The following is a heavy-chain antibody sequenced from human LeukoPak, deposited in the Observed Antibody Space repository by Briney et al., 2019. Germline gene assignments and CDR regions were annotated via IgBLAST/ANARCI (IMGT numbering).Heavy chain of an antibody. Sequence: GGSLRLSCAASGFTVSSTYMSWVRQAPGKGLEWVSVIYKDGKIYYIDSVKGRFTISRDTSKNTLYLQMNSLRVEDTAVYYCARDKHSSGYHLDYWGQGTLVTVSS. D-gene: IGHD3-22*01. J-gene: IGHJ4*02. CDR1: GFTVSSTY. V-gene: IGHV3-53*01. CDR2: IYKDGKI. CDR3: ARDKHSSGYHLDY.